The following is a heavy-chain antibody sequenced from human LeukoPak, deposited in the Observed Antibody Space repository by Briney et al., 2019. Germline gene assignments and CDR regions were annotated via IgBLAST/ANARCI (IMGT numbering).Heavy chain of an antibody. J-gene: IGHJ4*02. V-gene: IGHV3-23*01. Sequence: TGGSLRLSCAASGFTFNTYGMSWVRQAPGKGLEWVSGISGSGGATYYADSVKGRFTVSRAAPNNTLYLQMNSVRAEDTAVYFCARGSVDYYGAGTYDLMYYFDHWGQGALVTVSS. D-gene: IGHD3-10*01. CDR3: ARGSVDYYGAGTYDLMYYFDH. CDR2: ISGSGGAT. CDR1: GFTFNTYG.